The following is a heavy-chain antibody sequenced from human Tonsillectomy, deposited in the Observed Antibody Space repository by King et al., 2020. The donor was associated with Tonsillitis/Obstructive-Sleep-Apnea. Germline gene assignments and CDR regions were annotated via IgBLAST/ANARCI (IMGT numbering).Heavy chain of an antibody. CDR1: GFTFSSYG. Sequence: VQLVESGGGVVQPGRSLRLSCAASGFTFSSYGMHWVRQAPGKGLEWVAVISYDGSNKNYVDSVKGRFTISRDNSKNTLYLQMNSQRAEDTAVYYCEKGPPPNYYDSSGHKRNTPDYGFDYWGQGTLVTVSS. CDR2: ISYDGSNK. D-gene: IGHD3-22*01. J-gene: IGHJ4*02. V-gene: IGHV3-30*18. CDR3: EKGPPPNYYDSSGHKRNTPDYGFDY.